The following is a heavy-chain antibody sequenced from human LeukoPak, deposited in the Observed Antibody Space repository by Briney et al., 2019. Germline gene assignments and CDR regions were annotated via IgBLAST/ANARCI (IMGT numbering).Heavy chain of an antibody. J-gene: IGHJ5*02. D-gene: IGHD3-22*01. CDR1: GGSISSGGYY. CDR2: IYYSGST. CDR3: ARGDYYDSSGYYSP. Sequence: SETLSLTCTVSGGSISSGGYYWSWIRQHPGKGLEWIGYIYYSGSTYYNPSLKSRVTISVDTSKNQYSLKLSSVTAADTAVYYCARGDYYDSSGYYSPWGQGTLVTVSS. V-gene: IGHV4-31*03.